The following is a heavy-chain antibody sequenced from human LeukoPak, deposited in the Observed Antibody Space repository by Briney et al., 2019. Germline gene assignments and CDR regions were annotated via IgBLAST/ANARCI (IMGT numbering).Heavy chain of an antibody. J-gene: IGHJ3*01. D-gene: IGHD5-18*01. CDR3: NRGGYIYGYLDGIDV. V-gene: IGHV3-53*01. CDR1: GFTVSNTY. CDR2: IYSAGST. Sequence: GGSLRLSCTAAGFTVSNTYMGCVRQAPGKGLEWVSLIYSAGSTYYADSVKGRFTISRDNSKKTLYLQMNSLTAEDTAVYSCNRGGYIYGYLDGIDVWGQGTMVTVSS.